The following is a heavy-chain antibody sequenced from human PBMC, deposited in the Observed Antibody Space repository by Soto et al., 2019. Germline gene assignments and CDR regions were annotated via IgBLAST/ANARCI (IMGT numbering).Heavy chain of an antibody. CDR2: INWNGGYA. Sequence: PGGSLRLSCVASGFTFDNSGMSWVRQGPGKGLEWVSGINWNGGYAAYADSVKGRFTISRDNAKNSLYLQMNSLRAEDTALYYCAREVSGSYNFDYWGQGT. CDR3: AREVSGSYNFDY. J-gene: IGHJ4*02. V-gene: IGHV3-20*04. D-gene: IGHD1-26*01. CDR1: GFTFDNSG.